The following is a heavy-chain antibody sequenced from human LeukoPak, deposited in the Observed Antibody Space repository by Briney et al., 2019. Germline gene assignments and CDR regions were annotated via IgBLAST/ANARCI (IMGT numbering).Heavy chain of an antibody. CDR3: LKDGGAAGSGWRFDY. V-gene: IGHV3-64D*06. CDR2: ISSNGGSP. CDR1: GFSFSSYA. J-gene: IGHJ4*02. D-gene: IGHD6-19*01. Sequence: GGTLRLSCSASGFSFSSYAMHWVRQAPGKGLEYVSGISSNGGSPYYADSVKGRFTISRDNSKNTLSLQTSSLRPEDTAVYYCLKDGGAAGSGWRFDYWGQGTQVSVSS.